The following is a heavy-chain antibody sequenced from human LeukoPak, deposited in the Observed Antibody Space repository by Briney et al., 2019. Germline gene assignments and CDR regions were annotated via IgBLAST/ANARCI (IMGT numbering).Heavy chain of an antibody. CDR2: IYYSGSI. D-gene: IGHD6-19*01. Sequence: PSETLSLTCTVSGGSISSYYWSWIRQPPGKGLEWIGYIYYSGSINYNPSLKSRVTISADTSKNQFSLKLSSVTAADTAVYYCARHSQWHAIFDYWGQGTLVTVSS. V-gene: IGHV4-59*08. CDR3: ARHSQWHAIFDY. J-gene: IGHJ4*02. CDR1: GGSISSYY.